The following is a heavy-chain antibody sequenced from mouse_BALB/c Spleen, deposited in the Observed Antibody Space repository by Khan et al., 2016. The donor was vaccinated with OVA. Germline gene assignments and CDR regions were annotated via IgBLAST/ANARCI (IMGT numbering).Heavy chain of an antibody. D-gene: IGHD1-1*01. V-gene: IGHV3-2*02. CDR2: ISYSGVT. J-gene: IGHJ2*01. CDR3: ARGNYYGYYFDY. Sequence: EVQLQESGPGLVKPSQSLSLTCTVTGYSITSGYAWNWLRPFPGNKLEWMGYISYSGVTSYTPSLKSRISITRDTSKNQFFLQMTSVTTEDTATYYCARGNYYGYYFDYWGQGTTVTVSS. CDR1: GYSITSGYA.